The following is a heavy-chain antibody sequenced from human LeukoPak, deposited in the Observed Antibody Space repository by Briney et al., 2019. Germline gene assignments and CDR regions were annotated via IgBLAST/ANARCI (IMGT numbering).Heavy chain of an antibody. D-gene: IGHD2-2*01. CDR2: ISGSNSYI. CDR3: ARIRYCGGISCYYIDY. V-gene: IGHV3-21*04. J-gene: IGHJ4*02. CDR1: GFTFNSYS. Sequence: GGSLRLSCAASGFTFNSYSMNWVRQAPGKGLEWVSSISGSNSYIYYADSMKGRFTISRDNAKNSLYLQMNSLRAEDTAFYYCARIRYCGGISCYYIDYWGQGTLVTVSA.